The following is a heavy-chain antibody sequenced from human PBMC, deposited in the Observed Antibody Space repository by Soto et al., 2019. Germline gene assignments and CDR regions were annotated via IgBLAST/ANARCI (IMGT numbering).Heavy chain of an antibody. CDR1: GFTFSDYY. D-gene: IGHD2-2*01. CDR2: FISSGSTI. CDR3: ARVGYCSSTSCYEFSGAFDI. Sequence: GGSLRLSCAASGFTFSDYYMSWIRQAPGKGLEWVSYFISSGSTIYYADSVKGRFTISRDNAKNSLYLQMNSLRAEDTAVYYCARVGYCSSTSCYEFSGAFDIWGQGTMVTVSS. V-gene: IGHV3-11*01. J-gene: IGHJ3*02.